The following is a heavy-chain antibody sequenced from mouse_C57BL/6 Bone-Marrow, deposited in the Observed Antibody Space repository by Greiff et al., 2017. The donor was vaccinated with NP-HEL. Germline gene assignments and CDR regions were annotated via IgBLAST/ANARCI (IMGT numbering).Heavy chain of an antibody. CDR3: ASSETRYYYAMDY. V-gene: IGHV1-53*01. Sequence: VQLQQPGTELVKPGASVKLSCKASGYTFTSYWMHWVKQRPGQGLEWIGNINPSNGGTNYNEKFKSKATLTVDKSSSTAYMQLSSLTSEDSAVYYCASSETRYYYAMDYWGQGTSVTVSS. J-gene: IGHJ4*01. CDR2: INPSNGGT. CDR1: GYTFTSYW.